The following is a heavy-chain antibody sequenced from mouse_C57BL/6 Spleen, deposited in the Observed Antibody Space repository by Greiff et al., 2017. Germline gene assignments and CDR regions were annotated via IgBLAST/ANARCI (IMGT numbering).Heavy chain of an antibody. CDR1: GYTFTNYW. D-gene: IGHD2-4*01. CDR3: ARGGLRGFAY. Sequence: QVQLQQPGAELVMPGASVKLSCKASGYTFTNYWMHWVKQRPGQGLEWIGEIDPSDSYTKYNQKFKGKSTLTVDKFSSTAYMQLSSLTSEDSAVFYCARGGLRGFAYWGQGTLVTVSA. V-gene: IGHV1-69*01. J-gene: IGHJ3*01. CDR2: IDPSDSYT.